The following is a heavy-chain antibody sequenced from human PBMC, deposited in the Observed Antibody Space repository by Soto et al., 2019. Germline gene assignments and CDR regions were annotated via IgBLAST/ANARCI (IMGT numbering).Heavy chain of an antibody. CDR2: ISYDGSNK. CDR3: ARDFVDYGDYVGFDY. Sequence: GGSLRLSCAASGVTFSSYATHWVRQAPGKGLEWVAVISYDGSNKYYADSVKGRFTISRDNSKNTLYLQMNSLRAEDTAVYYCARDFVDYGDYVGFDYWGQGTLVTVSS. D-gene: IGHD4-17*01. CDR1: GVTFSSYA. V-gene: IGHV3-30-3*01. J-gene: IGHJ4*02.